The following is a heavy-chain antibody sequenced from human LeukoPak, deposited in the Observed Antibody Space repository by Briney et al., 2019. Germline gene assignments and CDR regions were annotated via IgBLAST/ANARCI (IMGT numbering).Heavy chain of an antibody. CDR2: INHSGST. CDR3: ASRTPPIYDSSGYWLDY. CDR1: GGSISSSSHY. J-gene: IGHJ4*02. V-gene: IGHV4-39*07. Sequence: SETLSLTCTVSGGSISSSSHYWGWIRQPPGKGLEWIGEINHSGSTNYNPSLKSRVTISVDTSKNQFSLKLSSVTAADTAVYYCASRTPPIYDSSGYWLDYWGQGTLVTVSS. D-gene: IGHD3-22*01.